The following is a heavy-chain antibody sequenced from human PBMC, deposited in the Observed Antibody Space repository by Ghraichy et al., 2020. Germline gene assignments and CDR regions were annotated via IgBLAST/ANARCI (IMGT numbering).Heavy chain of an antibody. CDR2: ISSSSSYI. CDR3: ARAPLGYCSSTSCYGDVPPAEYFQH. D-gene: IGHD2-2*01. Sequence: GGSLRLSCAASGFTFSSYSMNWVRQAPGKGLEWVSSISSSSSYIYYADSVKGRFTISRDNAKNSLYLQMNSLRAEDTAVYYCARAPLGYCSSTSCYGDVPPAEYFQHWGQGTLVTVSS. V-gene: IGHV3-21*01. CDR1: GFTFSSYS. J-gene: IGHJ1*01.